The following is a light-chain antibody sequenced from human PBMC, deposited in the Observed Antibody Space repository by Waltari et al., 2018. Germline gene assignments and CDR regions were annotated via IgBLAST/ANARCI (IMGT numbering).Light chain of an antibody. CDR2: EVT. CDR3: TSDGGSSNFYV. V-gene: IGLV2-8*01. Sequence: QSALTQPPSASGSPGQSVTISCTGTSSDVGAYNPVSWYRQHPGKAPKLMIYEVTKRPSGVPDRFSGSKSGNTASLTVSGLQTEDEADYYCTSDGGSSNFYVFGTGNKVTVL. J-gene: IGLJ1*01. CDR1: SSDVGAYNP.